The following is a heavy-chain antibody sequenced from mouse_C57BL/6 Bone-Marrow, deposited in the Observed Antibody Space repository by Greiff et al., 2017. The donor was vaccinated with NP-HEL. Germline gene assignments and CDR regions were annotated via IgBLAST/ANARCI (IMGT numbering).Heavy chain of an antibody. CDR1: GYTFTSYW. V-gene: IGHV1-69*01. J-gene: IGHJ4*01. Sequence: QVQLQQPGAELVMPGASVKLSCKASGYTFTSYWMHWVKQRPGQGLEWIGEIDPSDSYTNYNQKFKGKSTLTVDKSSSTAYMQLSSLTSEDSAVYYCARYYSHSYYYAMDYWGQGTSVTVSS. CDR3: ARYYSHSYYYAMDY. D-gene: IGHD2-12*01. CDR2: IDPSDSYT.